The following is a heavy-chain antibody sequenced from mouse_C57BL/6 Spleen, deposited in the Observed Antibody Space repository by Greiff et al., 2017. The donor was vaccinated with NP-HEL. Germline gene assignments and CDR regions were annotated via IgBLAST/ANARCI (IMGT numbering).Heavy chain of an antibody. CDR2: ISSGGDYI. Sequence: EVMLVESGEGLVKPGGSLKLSCAASGFTFSSYAMSWVRQTPEKRLEWVAYISSGGDYIYYADTVKGRFTISRANARNTLYLQMSSLKSEDTAMYYCTRGGYPYAMDYWGQGTSVTVSS. CDR3: TRGGYPYAMDY. CDR1: GFTFSSYA. V-gene: IGHV5-9-1*02. J-gene: IGHJ4*01. D-gene: IGHD2-2*01.